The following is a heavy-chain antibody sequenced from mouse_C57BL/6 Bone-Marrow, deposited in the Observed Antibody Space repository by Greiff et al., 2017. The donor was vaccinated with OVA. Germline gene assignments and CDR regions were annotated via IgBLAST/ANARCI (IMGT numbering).Heavy chain of an antibody. D-gene: IGHD1-1*01. CDR1: GYTFTSYW. CDR2: IYPGNSDT. Sequence: VHVKQSGTVLARPGASVKMSCKTSGYTFTSYWMHWVKQRPGQGLEWIGAIYPGNSDTSYNQKFKGKAKLTAVTSASTAYMELSSLTNEDSAVYYCKAPDSSYWYWYFDVWGTGTTVTVSS. V-gene: IGHV1-5*01. CDR3: KAPDSSYWYWYFDV. J-gene: IGHJ1*03.